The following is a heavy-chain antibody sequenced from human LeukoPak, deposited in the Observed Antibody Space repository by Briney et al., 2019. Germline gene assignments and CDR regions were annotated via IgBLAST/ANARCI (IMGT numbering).Heavy chain of an antibody. V-gene: IGHV3-7*03. D-gene: IGHD5-18*01. CDR3: AKAYVDTTYFDS. J-gene: IGHJ4*02. CDR1: GFIFSNYW. Sequence: GGSLRLSCAASGFIFSNYWMSWVRQAPGKGLEWVANINQDGSEKYYVDSVRGRFTISRDNSKNTLFLQMNSLRAEDTAVYYCAKAYVDTTYFDSWGQGTLVTVSS. CDR2: INQDGSEK.